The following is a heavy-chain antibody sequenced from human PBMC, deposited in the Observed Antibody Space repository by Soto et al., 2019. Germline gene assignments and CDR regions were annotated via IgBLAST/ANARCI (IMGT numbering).Heavy chain of an antibody. CDR3: ARKVRSRDSSGYYGY. Sequence: GASVKVSCKASGGTFSSYAISWVLQAPGQGLEWMGGIIPIFGTANYAQKFQGRVTITADESTSTAYMELSSLRSEDTAVYYCARKVRSRDSSGYYGYWGQGTLVTVSS. J-gene: IGHJ4*02. CDR2: IIPIFGTA. CDR1: GGTFSSYA. D-gene: IGHD3-22*01. V-gene: IGHV1-69*13.